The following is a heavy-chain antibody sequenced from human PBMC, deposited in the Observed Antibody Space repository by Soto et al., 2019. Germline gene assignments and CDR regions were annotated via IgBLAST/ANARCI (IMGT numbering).Heavy chain of an antibody. D-gene: IGHD6-13*01. CDR3: ASLSIAAAGTPEYFQH. Sequence: SVKVSCKASGGTFSSYTISWVRQAPGQGLEWMGRIIPILGIANYAQKFQGRVTITADKSTSTAYMELSSLRSEDTAVYYCASLSIAAAGTPEYFQHWGQGTLVTVSS. CDR2: IIPILGIA. V-gene: IGHV1-69*02. J-gene: IGHJ1*01. CDR1: GGTFSSYT.